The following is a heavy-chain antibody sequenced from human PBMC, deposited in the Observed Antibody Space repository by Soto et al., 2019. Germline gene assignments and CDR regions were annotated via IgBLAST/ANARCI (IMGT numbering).Heavy chain of an antibody. CDR2: VYYSGST. J-gene: IGHJ4*02. D-gene: IGHD2-8*01. V-gene: IGHV4-39*07. CDR3: ARETGYCTNGVCYTRVFDY. Sequence: PSETLSLTCTVSGGSVSSSSYYWGWVRQPPGKGLEWIGSVYYSGSTNYNPPLKSRVTISVDTSKNQFSLKLSSVTAADTAVYYCARETGYCTNGVCYTRVFDYWGQGTLVTVSS. CDR1: GGSVSSSSYY.